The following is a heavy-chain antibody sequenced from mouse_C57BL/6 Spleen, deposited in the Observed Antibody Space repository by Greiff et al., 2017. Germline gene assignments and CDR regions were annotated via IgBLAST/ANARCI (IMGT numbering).Heavy chain of an antibody. J-gene: IGHJ4*01. V-gene: IGHV1-52*01. CDR1: GFTFTSYW. CDR2: IDPSDSES. CDR3: AGAGDAMDY. Sequence: QVPLKQPGAELVRPGSSVKLSCKASGFTFTSYWMHWVKQRPIQGLEWIGNIDPSDSESPYNQKFKDKATLTVDKSTSTDYMQRSSLTSEDSAVEYCAGAGDAMDYWGQGTSVTVAS.